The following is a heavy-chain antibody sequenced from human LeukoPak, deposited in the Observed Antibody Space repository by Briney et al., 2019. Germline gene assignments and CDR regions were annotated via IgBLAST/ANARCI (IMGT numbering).Heavy chain of an antibody. D-gene: IGHD2-15*01. V-gene: IGHV1-18*01. J-gene: IGHJ4*02. CDR2: INTYNDNT. CDR1: GYTFTTLG. Sequence: GASVKVSCKASGYTFTTLGISWVRQAPGQGLEWMGWINTYNDNTKYAQKFQDRITVTADTSTSTVYMDLSSLRSDDTAVYYCAREYCLGGKWWDPDYWGQGTLVTVSS. CDR3: AREYCLGGKWWDPDY.